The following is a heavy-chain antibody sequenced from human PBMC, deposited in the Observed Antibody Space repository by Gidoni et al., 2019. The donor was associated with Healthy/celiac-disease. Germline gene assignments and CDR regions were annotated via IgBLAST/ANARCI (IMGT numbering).Heavy chain of an antibody. D-gene: IGHD3-3*01. Sequence: GLEWIGRIYTSGSTNYNPSLKSRGTISVDPSKNQFSLKLGSVTAADTAVYYCARGLPGWSDPPVSDYWGQGTLVTVSS. J-gene: IGHJ4*02. CDR3: ARGLPGWSDPPVSDY. V-gene: IGHV4-61*02. CDR2: IYTSGST.